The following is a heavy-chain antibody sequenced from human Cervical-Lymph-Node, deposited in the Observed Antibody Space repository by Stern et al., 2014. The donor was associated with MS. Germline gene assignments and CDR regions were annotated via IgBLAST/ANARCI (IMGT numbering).Heavy chain of an antibody. CDR2: ISGSGGST. J-gene: IGHJ4*02. Sequence: EVQLVESGGGLVQPGGSLRLSCAASAFTFSNYAMSWVRQAPGKGLEWVSAISGSGGSTYYEDYVKGRLTISRENSKNTLYLQMNSLRVEDTAVYYCAKDPGPYYDFWSGYPLFDYWGQGTLVTVSS. D-gene: IGHD3-3*01. CDR1: AFTFSNYA. CDR3: AKDPGPYYDFWSGYPLFDY. V-gene: IGHV3-23*04.